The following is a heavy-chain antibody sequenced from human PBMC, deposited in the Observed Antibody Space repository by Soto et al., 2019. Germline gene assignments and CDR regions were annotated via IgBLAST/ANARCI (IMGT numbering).Heavy chain of an antibody. J-gene: IGHJ3*02. V-gene: IGHV4-59*08. D-gene: IGHD4-4*01. CDR1: GGSISSYY. CDR3: ARQMTTVTAVRAFDI. Sequence: SETLSLTCTVSGGSISSYYWSWIRQPPGKGLEWIGYIYYSGSTNYNPSLKSRVTISVDTSKNQFSLKLSSVTAADTAVYYCARQMTTVTAVRAFDIWGQGTMVTVSS. CDR2: IYYSGST.